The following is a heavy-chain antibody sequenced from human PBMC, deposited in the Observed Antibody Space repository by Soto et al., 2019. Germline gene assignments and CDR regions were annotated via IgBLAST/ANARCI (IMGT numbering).Heavy chain of an antibody. D-gene: IGHD4-4*01. CDR3: TRGLSNPGWFDP. V-gene: IGHV4-31*03. J-gene: IGHJ5*02. CDR2: IYYSGST. CDR1: GGSISSGGYY. Sequence: QVQLQESGPGLVKPSQTLSLTCTVSGGSISSGGYYWSWIRQHPGKGLEWIGYIYYSGSTYYNTSLKSRVTISVDTSKNQFSLKLSSVTAADTAVYYCTRGLSNPGWFDPWGQGTLVTVSS.